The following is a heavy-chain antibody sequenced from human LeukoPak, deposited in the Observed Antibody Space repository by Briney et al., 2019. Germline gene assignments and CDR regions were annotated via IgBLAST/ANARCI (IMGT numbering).Heavy chain of an antibody. Sequence: GGSLRLSCGASGFTFSSYWMSWVRQAPGKGLEWVANIKQDGSEKYYVDSVKGRFTISRDNAQNSLYLQMNSLRAEDTAVYYCARVGQLRGNYYYGMDVWGQGTTVTVSS. V-gene: IGHV3-7*02. CDR2: IKQDGSEK. CDR1: GFTFSSYW. J-gene: IGHJ6*02. CDR3: ARVGQLRGNYYYGMDV. D-gene: IGHD2-2*01.